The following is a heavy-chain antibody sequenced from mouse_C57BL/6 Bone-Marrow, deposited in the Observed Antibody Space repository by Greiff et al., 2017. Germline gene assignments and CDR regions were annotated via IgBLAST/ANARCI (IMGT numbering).Heavy chain of an antibody. CDR3: ARQDYGSSYDYAMDY. CDR1: GFTVCDYG. V-gene: IGHV5-15*01. Sequence: EVQLVESGGGLVQPGGSLKLSCAASGFTVCDYGMAWVRQAPRKGPEWVAFISNLAYSIYYADTVTGGFTISRENAKNTLYLEMSSLRSEDTAMYYCARQDYGSSYDYAMDYWGQGTSVTVSS. CDR2: ISNLAYSI. D-gene: IGHD1-1*01. J-gene: IGHJ4*01.